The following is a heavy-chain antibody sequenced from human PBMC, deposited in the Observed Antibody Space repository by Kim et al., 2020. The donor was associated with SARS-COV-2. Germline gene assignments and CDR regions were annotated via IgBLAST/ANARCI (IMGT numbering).Heavy chain of an antibody. CDR3: STGVGYCAACDWNFFDN. D-gene: IGHD1-7*01. V-gene: IGHV3-48*02. J-gene: IGHJ3*02. CDR2: ISASGGDM. Sequence: GGSLRLSCAASGFTFSSYSMNWDRQAPGKGLEWISYISASGGDMHYADAAENRCTISRGNATPSLYLHMIGLLDHDAAAKYCSTGVGYCAACDWNFFDN. CDR1: GFTFSSYS.